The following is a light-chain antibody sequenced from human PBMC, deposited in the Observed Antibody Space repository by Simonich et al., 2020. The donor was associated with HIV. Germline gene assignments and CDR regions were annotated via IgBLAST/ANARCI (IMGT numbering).Light chain of an antibody. V-gene: IGKV3-20*01. CDR2: GAS. CDR1: QSVSRSY. Sequence: EIVLTQSPGTLSLSPGERATLSCRAGQSVSRSYLAWYQQKPGQAPKLLIDGASSRATGIPDRFSGSGSGTDFTLTISRLEPEDFAVYYCQQYGSSPFTFGPGTKVDIK. CDR3: QQYGSSPFT. J-gene: IGKJ3*01.